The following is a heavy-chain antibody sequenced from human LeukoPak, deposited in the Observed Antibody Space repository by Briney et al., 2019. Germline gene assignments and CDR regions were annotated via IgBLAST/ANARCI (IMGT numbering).Heavy chain of an antibody. CDR2: INAGNGNA. CDR3: ATEGGLAAAGNYYYYGMDV. D-gene: IGHD6-13*01. V-gene: IGHV1-3*01. CDR1: GYTFTSYA. Sequence: ASVKVSCKASGYTFTSYAMHWVRQAPGQRLEWMGWINAGNGNAKYSQKFQGRVTITRDTSASTAYMELSSLRSEDTAVYYCATEGGLAAAGNYYYYGMDVWGQGTTVTVSS. J-gene: IGHJ6*02.